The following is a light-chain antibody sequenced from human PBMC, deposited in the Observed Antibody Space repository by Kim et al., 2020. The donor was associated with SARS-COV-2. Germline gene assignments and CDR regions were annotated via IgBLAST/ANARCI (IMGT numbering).Light chain of an antibody. Sequence: RVTISCTGSSSNIGADYDVHGYQQLPGTAPKLLIYGNNNRPSGVPDRFSGSKSGTSASLAITGLQAEDEANYYCQSYDRSLSGWVFGGGTKLTVL. J-gene: IGLJ3*02. CDR1: SSNIGADYD. CDR3: QSYDRSLSGWV. CDR2: GNN. V-gene: IGLV1-40*01.